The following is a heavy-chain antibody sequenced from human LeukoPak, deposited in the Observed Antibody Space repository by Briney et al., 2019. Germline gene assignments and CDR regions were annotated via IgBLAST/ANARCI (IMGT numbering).Heavy chain of an antibody. CDR2: ISYDGSNK. V-gene: IGHV3-30*04. CDR3: ARGAIARNWFDP. CDR1: GFTFSSYA. J-gene: IGHJ5*02. D-gene: IGHD2-21*01. Sequence: GRSLRLSCAASGFTFSSYAMHWVRQAPGKGLEWVAVISYDGSNKYYADSVNGRFTISRDNSKNTLYLQMNSLRAEDTAVYYCARGAIARNWFDPWGQGTLVTVSS.